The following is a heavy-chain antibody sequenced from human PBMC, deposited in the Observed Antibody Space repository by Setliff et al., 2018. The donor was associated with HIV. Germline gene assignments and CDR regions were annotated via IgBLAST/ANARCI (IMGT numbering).Heavy chain of an antibody. CDR1: GYSFTNYW. J-gene: IGHJ4*02. CDR2: IYPGDSDT. Sequence: PGESLKISCKGSGYSFTNYWIGWVRQMPGQGLEWMGIIYPGDSDTRYSPSFQGQVTISADKSISTAYLQWSSLKASDTAMYFCAKTYYYGSGQILPLDYWGQGTLVTV. CDR3: AKTYYYGSGQILPLDY. V-gene: IGHV5-51*01. D-gene: IGHD3-10*01.